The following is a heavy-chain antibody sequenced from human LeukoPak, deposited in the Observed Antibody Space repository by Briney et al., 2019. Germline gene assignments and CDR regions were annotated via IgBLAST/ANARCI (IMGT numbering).Heavy chain of an antibody. V-gene: IGHV3-33*01. CDR3: AIDLWSSGYHIDY. J-gene: IGHJ4*02. CDR2: IWNDGSNK. CDR1: GFTFSNYG. D-gene: IGHD3-22*01. Sequence: PGGSLRLSCAASGFTFSNYGIHWVRQAPGKGLEWVAIIWNDGSNKYYRDSVRRRSTISRDNSKNTAYLQMNSLTGEDTALYYCAIDLWSSGYHIDYWGQGTLVTVSS.